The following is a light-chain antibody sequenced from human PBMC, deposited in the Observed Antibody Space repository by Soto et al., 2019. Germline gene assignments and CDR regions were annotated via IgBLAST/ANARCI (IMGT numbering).Light chain of an antibody. V-gene: IGLV1-44*01. CDR1: SSNIGSNT. J-gene: IGLJ2*01. Sequence: QSVLTQPPSASGTPGQRVTISCSGSSSNIGSNTVNWYQQLPGTAPKLLIYSNNQRPSGVPDRFSGSKSGTSASLAISGLQSEDEAYYYRAAWDDSLNGPVVFGGGTKLTVL. CDR2: SNN. CDR3: AAWDDSLNGPVV.